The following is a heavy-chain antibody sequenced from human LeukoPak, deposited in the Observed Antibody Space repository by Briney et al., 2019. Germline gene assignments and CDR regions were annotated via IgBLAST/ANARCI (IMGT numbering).Heavy chain of an antibody. Sequence: GESLKISCRGSGYSFTSYWISWVRQMPGKGLEWMGIIFPADSDTRYSPSFQGQVTISVDKSINTAYLQWSSLKASDTAMYYCARHRCFQYWRQGTLVTVSS. CDR3: ARHRCFQY. J-gene: IGHJ4*02. CDR2: IFPADSDT. D-gene: IGHD4/OR15-4a*01. V-gene: IGHV5-51*01. CDR1: GYSFTSYW.